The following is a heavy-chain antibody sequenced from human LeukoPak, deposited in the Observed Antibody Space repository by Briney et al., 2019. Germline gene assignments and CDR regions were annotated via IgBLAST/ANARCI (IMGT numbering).Heavy chain of an antibody. CDR3: AKGSRGWYVFDY. J-gene: IGHJ4*02. CDR2: ISGSASST. D-gene: IGHD6-19*01. Sequence: GGSLRLSCAASGFTFSSYAMTWVRQAPGKGLEWVSGISGSASSTYYADSVKGRFTISRDNSENTLYLQMNSLRADDTAVYYCAKGSRGWYVFDYWGQGTLVTVSS. V-gene: IGHV3-23*01. CDR1: GFTFSSYA.